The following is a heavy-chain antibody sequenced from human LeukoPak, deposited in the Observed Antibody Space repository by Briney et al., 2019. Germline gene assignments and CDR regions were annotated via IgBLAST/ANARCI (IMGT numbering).Heavy chain of an antibody. CDR1: GFTISSYA. Sequence: ARSLRLSCAASGFTISSYAMHWVRQAPGKGLEWVAVISYDGSNKYYADSVKGRFTISRDNSKNTLYLQMNSLRAEDTAVYYCARDPGRVVAALDYWGQGTLVTVSS. D-gene: IGHD2-15*01. CDR3: ARDPGRVVAALDY. J-gene: IGHJ4*02. CDR2: ISYDGSNK. V-gene: IGHV3-30*04.